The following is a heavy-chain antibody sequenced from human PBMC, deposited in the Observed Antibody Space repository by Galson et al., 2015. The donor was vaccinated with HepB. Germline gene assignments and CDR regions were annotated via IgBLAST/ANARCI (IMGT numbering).Heavy chain of an antibody. CDR2: INPSGGST. CDR1: GYTFTSCY. D-gene: IGHD2-15*01. Sequence: SCKASGYTFTSCYMHWVRQAPGQGLEWMGIINPSGGSTSYAQKFQGRVTMTRDTSTSTVYMELSSLRSEDTAVYYCASGYDRYCSGGSCYVYWGQGTLVTVSS. V-gene: IGHV1-46*01. J-gene: IGHJ4*02. CDR3: ASGYDRYCSGGSCYVY.